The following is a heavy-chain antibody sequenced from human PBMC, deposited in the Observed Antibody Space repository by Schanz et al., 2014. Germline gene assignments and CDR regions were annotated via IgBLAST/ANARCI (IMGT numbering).Heavy chain of an antibody. CDR1: GGSVSSGGDY. CDR3: ARQFYDILTGYWFPYYFDY. CDR2: INQSGTT. V-gene: IGHV4-61*08. D-gene: IGHD3-9*01. J-gene: IGHJ4*02. Sequence: QVQLQESGPGLVKPSQTLSLTCTVSGGSVSSGGDYWSWIRQPPGKGLEWIGEINQSGTTNYNPSRKSRVTMSVNPSKNQFSLKLSSVPAADTAVYYCARQFYDILTGYWFPYYFDYWGQGTLVTVSS.